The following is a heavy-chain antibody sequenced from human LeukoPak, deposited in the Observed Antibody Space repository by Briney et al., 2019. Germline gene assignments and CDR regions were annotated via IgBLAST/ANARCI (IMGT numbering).Heavy chain of an antibody. CDR2: IYYSGST. CDR3: ARAGGYCSSTSCYANENNWFDP. D-gene: IGHD2-2*01. J-gene: IGHJ5*02. Sequence: SETLSLTCTVSGGSISSYYWSWIRQPPGKGLERIGYIYYSGSTNYNPSLKSRVTISVDTSKNQFSLKLSSVTAADTAVYYCARAGGYCSSTSCYANENNWFDPWGQGTLVTVSS. CDR1: GGSISSYY. V-gene: IGHV4-59*01.